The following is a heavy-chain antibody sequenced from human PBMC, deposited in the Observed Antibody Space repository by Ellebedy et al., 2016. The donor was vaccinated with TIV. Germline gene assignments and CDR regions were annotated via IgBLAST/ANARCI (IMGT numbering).Heavy chain of an antibody. V-gene: IGHV3-30-3*01. D-gene: IGHD6-13*01. CDR2: ISYDGSNK. Sequence: PGGSLRLSCAASGFTFSNSTMHWVRRAPGKGLEWVAVISYDGSNKHYADSVKGRFTISRDNSKNTLYLQMNSLRAEDTAVYYCARNEVNSSSWYAYYFYGMDVWGQGTTVTVSS. J-gene: IGHJ6*02. CDR1: GFTFSNST. CDR3: ARNEVNSSSWYAYYFYGMDV.